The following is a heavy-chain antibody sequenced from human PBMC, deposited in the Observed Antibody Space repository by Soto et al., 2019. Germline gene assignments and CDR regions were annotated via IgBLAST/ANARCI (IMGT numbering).Heavy chain of an antibody. Sequence: SETLSLTCTVSGGSIISGGYYWSWIRQHPGKGLEWIGYIYYSGSTYYNPSLKSRVTTSVDTSKNQFSLKLSSVTAADTAVYYCARSQGGPYYYYYYGMDVWGQGTTVTVSS. CDR2: IYYSGST. CDR3: ARSQGGPYYYYYYGMDV. J-gene: IGHJ6*02. CDR1: GGSIISGGYY. V-gene: IGHV4-31*03.